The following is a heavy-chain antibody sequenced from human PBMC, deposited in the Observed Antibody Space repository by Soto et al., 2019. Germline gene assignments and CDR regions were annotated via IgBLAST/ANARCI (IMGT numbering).Heavy chain of an antibody. V-gene: IGHV2-5*02. J-gene: IGHJ5*02. CDR3: AHRIVTNNWFDP. D-gene: IGHD3-22*01. Sequence: QITLKESGPTLVKPTQTLTLTCTFSGFSLSTGGVGVGWIRQPPGKALEWLALIYWDDNKRYSPSLNSRLTITKDTSQTQVVLTMTNMDPVDTATYFCAHRIVTNNWFDPWGQGTLVTVSS. CDR2: IYWDDNK. CDR1: GFSLSTGGVG.